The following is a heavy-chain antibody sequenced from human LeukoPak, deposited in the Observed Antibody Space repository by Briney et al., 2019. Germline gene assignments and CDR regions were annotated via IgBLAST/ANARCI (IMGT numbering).Heavy chain of an antibody. CDR2: IYPGDSDT. CDR3: ARRYCDSTSCYYMDV. D-gene: IGHD2-2*01. CDR1: GYSFTSYW. Sequence: GESLKISCKGSGYSFTSYWIGWVRQLPGKGLEWMGIIYPGDSDTIYSPSFQGQVTISADKSISTAYLQWSSLKASDTAMYYCARRYCDSTSCYYMDVWGKGTTVTVSS. V-gene: IGHV5-51*01. J-gene: IGHJ6*03.